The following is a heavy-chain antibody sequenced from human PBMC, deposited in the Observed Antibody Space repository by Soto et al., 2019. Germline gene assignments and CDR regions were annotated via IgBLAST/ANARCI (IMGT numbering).Heavy chain of an antibody. J-gene: IGHJ5*01. Sequence: QVQLQQWGAGLLKPSETLSLTCAVYGVSFSGHSWTWIRQSPGKGLEWIGAINHSGRVNYSPTLKSRVTISLDTSKNQFSLTLCAVTAADTAMYYCSTRAYDTNGYYRFDPWGQGTLVTVSS. CDR3: STRAYDTNGYYRFDP. D-gene: IGHD3-22*01. CDR1: GVSFSGHS. V-gene: IGHV4-34*01. CDR2: INHSGRV.